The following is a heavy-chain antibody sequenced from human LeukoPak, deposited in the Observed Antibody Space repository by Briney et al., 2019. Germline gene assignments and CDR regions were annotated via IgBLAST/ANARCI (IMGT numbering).Heavy chain of an antibody. J-gene: IGHJ6*02. Sequence: ASVKVSCKASGYTFTNYGIGWVRQAPGQGLEWMGWISAYNGNTNYAQRLQGRVTMTTDTSTTTAYMELRSLRSDDTAMYYCARAYCSSTSCYPRDYYGMDVWGQGTTVTVSS. CDR2: ISAYNGNT. CDR1: GYTFTNYG. V-gene: IGHV1-18*01. D-gene: IGHD2-2*01. CDR3: ARAYCSSTSCYPRDYYGMDV.